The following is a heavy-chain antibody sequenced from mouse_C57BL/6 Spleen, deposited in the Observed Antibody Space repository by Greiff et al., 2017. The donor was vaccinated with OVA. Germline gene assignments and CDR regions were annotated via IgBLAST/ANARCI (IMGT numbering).Heavy chain of an antibody. D-gene: IGHD1-1*01. CDR2: INPSHGGT. CDR3: ARNYGSSPGDIDD. V-gene: IGHV1-53*01. Sequence: QVQLQQPGTELVKPGASVKLSCTASGYTFTSYWMPWVQQRPGQGLEWIGYINPSHGGTHYNAKFKSKATLTVDKSSSTAYLQLSSQTSEDSAVDYGARNYGSSPGDIDDWGTGTTVTVSS. J-gene: IGHJ1*03. CDR1: GYTFTSYW.